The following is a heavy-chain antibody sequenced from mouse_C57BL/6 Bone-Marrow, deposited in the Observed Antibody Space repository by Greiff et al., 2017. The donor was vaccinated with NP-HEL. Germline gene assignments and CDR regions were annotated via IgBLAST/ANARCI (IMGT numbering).Heavy chain of an antibody. Sequence: QVQLQQPGAELVMPGASVKLSCKASGYTFTSYWMHWVKQRPGQGLEWIGEIDPSDSYTNYNQKFKGKSTLTVDKSSSTAYMQLSSLTSEDAAVYYCARDPFDYWGQGTTLTVSS. CDR1: GYTFTSYW. V-gene: IGHV1-69*01. CDR3: ARDPFDY. CDR2: IDPSDSYT. J-gene: IGHJ2*01.